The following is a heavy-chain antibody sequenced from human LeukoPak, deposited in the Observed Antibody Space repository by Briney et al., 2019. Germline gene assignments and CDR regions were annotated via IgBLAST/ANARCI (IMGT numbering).Heavy chain of an antibody. CDR2: IYYSGIT. Sequence: PSVTVSLTCTVSGGSISSYYWSWIRQPPGKGLEWIGSIYYSGITYDNTSLKSRVPISVDTSKNQFSLKLSSVTAADTAVYYCAPNYYDSSGYSDGMDVWGQGTTVTVCS. V-gene: IGHV4-59*05. J-gene: IGHJ6*02. CDR3: APNYYDSSGYSDGMDV. CDR1: GGSISSYY. D-gene: IGHD3-22*01.